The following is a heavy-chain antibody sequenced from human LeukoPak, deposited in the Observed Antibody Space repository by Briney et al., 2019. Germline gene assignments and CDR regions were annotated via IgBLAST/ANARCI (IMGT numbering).Heavy chain of an antibody. CDR2: IYHSGST. Sequence: SETLSLTCTVSGGSISSYYWSWIRQPAGKGLEWIGSIYHSGSTYYNPSLKSRVTISVDTSKNQFSLKLSSVTAADTAVYYCARVGQWLVRSNWFDPWGQGTLVTVSS. CDR1: GGSISSYY. CDR3: ARVGQWLVRSNWFDP. V-gene: IGHV4-4*07. J-gene: IGHJ5*02. D-gene: IGHD6-19*01.